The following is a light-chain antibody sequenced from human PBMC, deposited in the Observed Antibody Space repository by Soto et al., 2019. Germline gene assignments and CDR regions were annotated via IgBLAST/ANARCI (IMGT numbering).Light chain of an antibody. Sequence: QSALTQPRSVSGSPGQSITISCTGTSSDVGGYNYVSWYQQHPGKVPKLIIYDVSQRPSGVPGRFSGSKSGNTASLTISGLQAEDEADYYCCSYATSRWVFGGGTKLTVL. CDR3: CSYATSRWV. CDR1: SSDVGGYNY. CDR2: DVS. V-gene: IGLV2-11*01. J-gene: IGLJ3*02.